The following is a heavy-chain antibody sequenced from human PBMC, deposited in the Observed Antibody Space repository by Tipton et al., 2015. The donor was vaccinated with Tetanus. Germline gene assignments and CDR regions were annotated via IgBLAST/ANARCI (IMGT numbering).Heavy chain of an antibody. Sequence: TLSLTCTVSGDSITNYYWSWVRQSPGRGLEWIGYIHSSGRTNYNPSLKSRVTISLDTPKNQFSLKRSSVTATDTAVYYCASRAWDGYDSPYDYWGQGTLVTVSS. CDR2: IHSSGRT. D-gene: IGHD5-12*01. CDR3: ASRAWDGYDSPYDY. J-gene: IGHJ4*02. V-gene: IGHV4-59*01. CDR1: GDSITNYY.